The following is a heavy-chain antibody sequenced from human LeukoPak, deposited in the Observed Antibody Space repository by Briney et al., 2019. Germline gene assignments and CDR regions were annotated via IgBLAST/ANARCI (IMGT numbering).Heavy chain of an antibody. CDR3: ARGSSTSGFDY. Sequence: GGSLRLSCAASGFTFSSYWMSWLRQAPGKGLEWVANIEQDGSEKYYVDSVKGRITISRDNAKNSLYLQLNSLGAEDSGVYYCARGSSTSGFDYWGQGTLVTVSS. J-gene: IGHJ4*02. CDR1: GFTFSSYW. CDR2: IEQDGSEK. V-gene: IGHV3-7*01. D-gene: IGHD2-8*01.